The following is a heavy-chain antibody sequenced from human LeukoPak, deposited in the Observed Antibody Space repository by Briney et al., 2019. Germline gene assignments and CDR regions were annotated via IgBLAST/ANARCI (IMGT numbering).Heavy chain of an antibody. Sequence: GASVKVSCKASGYTFTSYDINWVRQAPGKGLEWMGGFDPEDGETIYAQKFQGRVTMTEDTSTDTAYMELSSLRSEDTAVYYCATFFYVFDYWGQGTLVTVSS. J-gene: IGHJ4*02. CDR2: FDPEDGET. CDR1: GYTFTSYD. D-gene: IGHD5/OR15-5a*01. V-gene: IGHV1-24*01. CDR3: ATFFYVFDY.